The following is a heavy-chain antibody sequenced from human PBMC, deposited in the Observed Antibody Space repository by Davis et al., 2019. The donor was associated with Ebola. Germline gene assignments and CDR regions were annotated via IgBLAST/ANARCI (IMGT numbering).Heavy chain of an antibody. D-gene: IGHD6-19*01. CDR1: GFTFSSYW. CDR3: AKEIGGSGWYSIDY. Sequence: GESLKISCAASGFTFSSYWMSWVRQAPGKGLEWVSAINRKEYYADSVKGRFTISRDSSKNTLSLQMDSLRVDDTAIYYCAKEIGGSGWYSIDYWGQGALVTVSS. V-gene: IGHV3-23*01. CDR2: INRKE. J-gene: IGHJ4*02.